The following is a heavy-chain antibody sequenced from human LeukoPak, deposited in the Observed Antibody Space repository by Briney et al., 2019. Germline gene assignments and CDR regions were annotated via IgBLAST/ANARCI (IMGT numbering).Heavy chain of an antibody. D-gene: IGHD6-13*01. Sequence: PSETLSLTCAVPGYSISSGYYWGWIRRPPGKGLEWSGIIYHSGSTYYNPSLKSRVTISVDTSKNPFSLKLSSVTAAGTAVYYCARSGGSSWYFDYWGQGTLVTVSS. J-gene: IGHJ4*02. CDR3: ARSGGSSWYFDY. V-gene: IGHV4-38-2*01. CDR2: IYHSGST. CDR1: GYSISSGYY.